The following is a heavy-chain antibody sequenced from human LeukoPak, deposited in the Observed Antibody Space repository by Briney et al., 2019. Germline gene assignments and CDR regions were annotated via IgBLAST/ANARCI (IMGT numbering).Heavy chain of an antibody. V-gene: IGHV4-59*01. Sequence: PSETLSLTCTVSDDSITMYYWTWLRQPPGKGLEWIGYVDHTGSTKFNPSLHGRVSISRDTSKNLYSLRLRSVTAADTAVYFCARGRVSSSTWYSTYYYYFYIDVWGKGTTVTVSS. J-gene: IGHJ6*03. CDR2: VDHTGST. CDR3: ARGRVSSSTWYSTYYYYFYIDV. CDR1: DDSITMYY. D-gene: IGHD4-11*01.